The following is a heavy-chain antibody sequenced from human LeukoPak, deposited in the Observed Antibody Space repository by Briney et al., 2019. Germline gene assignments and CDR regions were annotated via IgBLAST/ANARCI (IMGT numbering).Heavy chain of an antibody. D-gene: IGHD2-2*02. V-gene: IGHV4-61*02. CDR3: ARDGRYCSSTSCYKLRSGDYYMDV. CDR2: IYTSGST. Sequence: SETLSLTCTVSGGSVSSGNYYWTWIRQPAGKGLEWIGRIYTSGSTSYSPSLKSRVTMTVDTSKNQFSLKLSSVTAADTAVYYCARDGRYCSSTSCYKLRSGDYYMDVWGKGTTVIVSS. CDR1: GGSVSSGNYY. J-gene: IGHJ6*03.